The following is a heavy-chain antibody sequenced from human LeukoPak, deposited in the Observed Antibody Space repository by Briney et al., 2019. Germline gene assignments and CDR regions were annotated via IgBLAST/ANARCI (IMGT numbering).Heavy chain of an antibody. CDR1: GFTFSGSA. D-gene: IGHD5-12*01. J-gene: IGHJ6*03. Sequence: GGSLRLSCAASGFTFSGSAMHWVRQASGKGLEWVGRIRSKANSYATAYAASVKGRFTISRDDSKNTAYLQMNSLKTEDTAVYYCAKGSGYDFSYYYYMDVWGKGTTVTVSS. V-gene: IGHV3-73*01. CDR2: IRSKANSYAT. CDR3: AKGSGYDFSYYYYMDV.